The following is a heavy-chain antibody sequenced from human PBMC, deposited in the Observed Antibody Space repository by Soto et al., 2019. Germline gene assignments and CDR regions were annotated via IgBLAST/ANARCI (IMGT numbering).Heavy chain of an antibody. CDR1: GGSISSGDYY. V-gene: IGHV4-30-4*01. J-gene: IGHJ4*02. CDR2: IYYSGST. D-gene: IGHD2-2*01. Sequence: TLSLTCTVSGGSISSGDYYWSWIRQPPGKGLEWIGYIYYSGSTYYNPSLKSRVTISVDTSKNQFSLKPSSVTAADTAVYYCARGPVPAAMGAEAFFDYWGQGTLVTVSS. CDR3: ARGPVPAAMGAEAFFDY.